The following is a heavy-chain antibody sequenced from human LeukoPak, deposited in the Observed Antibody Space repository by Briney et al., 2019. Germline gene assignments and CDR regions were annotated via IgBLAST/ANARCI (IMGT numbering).Heavy chain of an antibody. CDR2: IYPGDSDT. CDR1: GYSFTSYW. V-gene: IGHV5-51*01. CDR3: ARQGESSSSWYVVWNY. Sequence: GESLKISCKGSGYSFTSYWIGWVRQMPGKGLEWMGIIYPGDSDTRYSPSFQGQVTISADKSISTAFLQWSSLKASDSAMYYCARQGESSSSWYVVWNYWGQGTLVTVSS. J-gene: IGHJ4*02. D-gene: IGHD6-13*01.